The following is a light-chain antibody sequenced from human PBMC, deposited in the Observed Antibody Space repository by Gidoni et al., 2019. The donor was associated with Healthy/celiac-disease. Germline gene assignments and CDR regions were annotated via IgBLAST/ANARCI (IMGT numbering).Light chain of an antibody. V-gene: IGLV7-46*01. CDR1: TGAVTSGHY. CDR3: LLSYSGARGV. CDR2: DTS. J-gene: IGLJ7*01. Sequence: QAVLTQEPSLTVSPGWTVTLTCGSSTGAVTSGHYPYWFQQKPGQAPRTLIYDTSNKHSWTPARFSGSLLGGKAALTLSGAQPEDEAEYYCLLSYSGARGVFGGGTQLTVL.